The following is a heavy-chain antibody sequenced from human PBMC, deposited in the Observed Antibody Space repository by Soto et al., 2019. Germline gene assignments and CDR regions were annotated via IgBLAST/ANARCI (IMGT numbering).Heavy chain of an antibody. J-gene: IGHJ4*02. D-gene: IGHD2-21*02. V-gene: IGHV3-7*03. CDR3: TSRPSGMTYHPVSDF. Sequence: PGGSLRLSCAASGLTFSGHWMTWVRQTPGEGLQWVAAIKPDGSETFYVDSVKGRFTISRDNAKNSLFLQMDSLRAEDTAVYYCTSRPSGMTYHPVSDFWGQGTLVTVSS. CDR1: GLTFSGHW. CDR2: IKPDGSET.